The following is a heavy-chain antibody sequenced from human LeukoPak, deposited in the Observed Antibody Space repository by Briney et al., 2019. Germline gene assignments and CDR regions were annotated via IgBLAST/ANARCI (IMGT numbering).Heavy chain of an antibody. Sequence: PSETLSLTCTVSGASISSSSYYWGWIRQPPGKGLEWIGSIYYSGSTYYNPSLKSRVTISVDTSKNQFSLKLSSVTAADTAVYYCARVVAARPYCYYMDVWGKGTTVTVSS. V-gene: IGHV4-39*01. D-gene: IGHD6-6*01. CDR1: GASISSSSYY. J-gene: IGHJ6*03. CDR2: IYYSGST. CDR3: ARVVAARPYCYYMDV.